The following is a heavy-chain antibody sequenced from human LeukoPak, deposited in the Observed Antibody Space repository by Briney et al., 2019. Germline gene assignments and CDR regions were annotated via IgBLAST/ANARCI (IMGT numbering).Heavy chain of an antibody. J-gene: IGHJ1*01. V-gene: IGHV1-69*13. CDR2: IIPIFGTA. D-gene: IGHD3-22*01. CDR1: GGTFSSYA. Sequence: GASVKVSCKASGGTFSSYAISWVRQAPGQGLEWMGGIIPIFGTANYAQKFQGRVTITADESTSTAYMELSSLRSEDTAVYYCARTHYYDSSGYVYFQHWGQGTLVTVSS. CDR3: ARTHYYDSSGYVYFQH.